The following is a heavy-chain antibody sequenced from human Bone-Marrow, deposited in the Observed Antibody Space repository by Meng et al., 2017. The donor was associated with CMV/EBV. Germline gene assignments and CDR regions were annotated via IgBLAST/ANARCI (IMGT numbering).Heavy chain of an antibody. V-gene: IGHV3-30*02. CDR2: IEEDGTNE. Sequence: GGSLRLSCAASGFTFSSHGMHWVRQAPGKGLEWVAFIEEDGTNENYGDYVKGRFTVSRDNSKNTLYLQLNSLRPEDTAVYPCAKDARVLIPTSGYLGHWGQGTLVTVSS. D-gene: IGHD3-22*01. CDR1: GFTFSSHG. J-gene: IGHJ4*02. CDR3: AKDARVLIPTSGYLGH.